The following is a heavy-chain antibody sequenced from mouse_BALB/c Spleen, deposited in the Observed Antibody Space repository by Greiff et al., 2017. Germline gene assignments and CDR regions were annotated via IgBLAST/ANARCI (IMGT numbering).Heavy chain of an antibody. Sequence: EVKVVESGGGLVKPGGSLKLSCAASGFTFSSYAMSWVRQSPEKRLEWVAEISSGGSYTYYPDTVTGRFTISRDNAKNTLYLEMSSLRSEDTAMYYCARDQFPYWGQGTLVTVSA. CDR2: ISSGGSYT. CDR1: GFTFSSYA. CDR3: ARDQFPY. J-gene: IGHJ3*01. V-gene: IGHV5-9-4*01.